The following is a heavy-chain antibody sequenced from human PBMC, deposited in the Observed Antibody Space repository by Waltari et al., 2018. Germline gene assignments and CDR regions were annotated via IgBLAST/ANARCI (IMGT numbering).Heavy chain of an antibody. CDR3: ARSDGVVVVAATPFYYYGMDV. CDR1: GFTFSRYW. V-gene: IGHV3-7*04. Sequence: EVQLVESVEGLVQPGWSLRLSCAASGFTFSRYWIGCVPQDPGNGLEWVANIKQDGSEKYYVDSVKGRFTISRDNAKNSLYLQMNSLRAEDTAVYYCARSDGVVVVAATPFYYYGMDVWGQGTTVTVSS. J-gene: IGHJ6*02. D-gene: IGHD2-15*01. CDR2: IKQDGSEK.